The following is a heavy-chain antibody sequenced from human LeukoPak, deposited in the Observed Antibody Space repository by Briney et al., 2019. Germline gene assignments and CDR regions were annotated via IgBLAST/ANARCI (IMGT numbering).Heavy chain of an antibody. Sequence: GGSLRLSCVASGFPFSSYWMTWVRQAPGKGLEWVANIKQDGSKKSYVDSVKDRFTISRDNAKNSLYLQMNSLRAEDTAIYYCTRVGYIDEGIDYWGQGTLVTVSS. J-gene: IGHJ4*02. CDR3: TRVGYIDEGIDY. D-gene: IGHD5-24*01. CDR1: GFPFSSYW. V-gene: IGHV3-7*04. CDR2: IKQDGSKK.